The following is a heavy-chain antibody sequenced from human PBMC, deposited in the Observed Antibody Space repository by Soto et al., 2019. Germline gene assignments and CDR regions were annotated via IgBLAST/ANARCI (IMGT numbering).Heavy chain of an antibody. CDR2: ISAYNGNT. CDR1: GYTFTSYG. Sequence: QVQLVQSGAEVKKPGASVKVSCKASGYTFTSYGISWVRQAPGQGLEWMGWISAYNGNTNYAQKLQGRVTMTTDTSTSTAYMERRSLRSYDTAVYYCARDRTIVVVPAAIRYYYYGMDVWGQGTTVTVSS. J-gene: IGHJ6*02. CDR3: ARDRTIVVVPAAIRYYYYGMDV. D-gene: IGHD2-2*01. V-gene: IGHV1-18*01.